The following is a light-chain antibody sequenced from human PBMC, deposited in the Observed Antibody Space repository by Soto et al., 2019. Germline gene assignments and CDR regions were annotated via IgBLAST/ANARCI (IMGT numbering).Light chain of an antibody. CDR2: WAS. J-gene: IGKJ1*01. V-gene: IGKV4-1*01. CDR3: QQYYSTPQT. CDR1: QSVLYSSNNKNY. Sequence: DIVMTQSPDSLAVSLGERATINCKSSQSVLYSSNNKNYLAWYQQKPGQPPKLLIYWASTREFGVPDRFSGSGSGTDFTLTISSLHAEDVAVYYCQQYYSTPQTFGQGPRWIS.